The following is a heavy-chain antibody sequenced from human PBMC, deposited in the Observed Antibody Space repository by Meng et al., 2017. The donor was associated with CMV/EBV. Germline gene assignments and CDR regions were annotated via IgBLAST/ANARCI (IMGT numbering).Heavy chain of an antibody. D-gene: IGHD3-10*01. CDR3: AKGPGENWFDP. CDR2: ISWDGGST. V-gene: IGHV3-43*01. J-gene: IGHJ5*02. Sequence: EGQLGESGGGVVRPGGSLRLSCAASGFTFDDYTMHWVRQAPGKGLEWVSLISWDGGSTYYADSVKGRFTISRDNSKNSLYLQMNSLRTEDTALYHCAKGPGENWFDPWGQGTLVTVSS. CDR1: GFTFDDYT.